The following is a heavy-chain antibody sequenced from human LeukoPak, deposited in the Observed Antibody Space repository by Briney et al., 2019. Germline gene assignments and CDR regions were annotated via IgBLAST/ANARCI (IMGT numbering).Heavy chain of an antibody. CDR2: IYYSGST. CDR1: GGSISSSSYY. Sequence: SETLSLTCTVSGGSISSSSYYWGWIRQPPGKGPEWIGSIYYSGSTYYNPSLKSRVTISVDTSKNQFSLKLSSVTAADTAVYYCARPKLELTNENWFDPWGQGTLVTVSS. CDR3: ARPKLELTNENWFDP. J-gene: IGHJ5*02. V-gene: IGHV4-39*01. D-gene: IGHD1-7*01.